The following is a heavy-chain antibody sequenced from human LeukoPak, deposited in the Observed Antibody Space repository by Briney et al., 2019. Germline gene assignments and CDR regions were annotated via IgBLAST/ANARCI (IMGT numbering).Heavy chain of an antibody. CDR1: GFIFSNYG. Sequence: PGGSLRLSCAASGFIFSNYGMNWVRQAPGKGLEWVAAISASGSAASYADSVRGRFTISRDNSKRTTYLQMNSLRAEDTGVFYCAKDLYLRDFWGGYFDYWGQGIPVTVSS. D-gene: IGHD3-3*01. CDR2: ISASGSAA. CDR3: AKDLYLRDFWGGYFDY. V-gene: IGHV3-23*01. J-gene: IGHJ4*02.